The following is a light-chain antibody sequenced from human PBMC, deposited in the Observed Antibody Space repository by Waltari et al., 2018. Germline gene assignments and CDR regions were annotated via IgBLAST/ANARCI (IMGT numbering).Light chain of an antibody. CDR2: DAS. Sequence: EIVLTQSPGTLSLSPGERATLACRASQSVGRSLAWYQQKPGQAPRLLIYDASRRATGIPDRFSGSGSRTDFSLTISTLEPEDFAVYYCQHYVRLPATFGQGTKVEI. J-gene: IGKJ1*01. CDR3: QHYVRLPAT. CDR1: QSVGRS. V-gene: IGKV3-20*01.